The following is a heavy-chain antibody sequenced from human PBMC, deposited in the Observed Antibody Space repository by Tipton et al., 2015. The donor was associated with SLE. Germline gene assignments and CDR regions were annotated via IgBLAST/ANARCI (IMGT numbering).Heavy chain of an antibody. CDR1: GGSISSGDYY. V-gene: IGHV4-39*07. Sequence: TLSFTCTVSGGSISSGDYYWGWIRQPPGKGLEWIGSIYHSGSTYYNPSLKRRVTISVDTSKTQFSLKLSSVTAADTAVYYCARESGSGTYYNYWGQGTLVTVSS. D-gene: IGHD3-10*01. CDR2: IYHSGST. CDR3: ARESGSGTYYNY. J-gene: IGHJ4*02.